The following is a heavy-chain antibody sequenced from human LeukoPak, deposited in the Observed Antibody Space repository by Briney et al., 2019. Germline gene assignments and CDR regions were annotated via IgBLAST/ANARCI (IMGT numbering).Heavy chain of an antibody. J-gene: IGHJ3*02. CDR3: ARDRRIKLGSGRGDAFDI. Sequence: GGSLRLSCAASGFTFSSYSMNWVRQAPGKGLEWVSSISSSSSSYIYYAVSVKGRFTISRDNAKNTVNLQMNSLRAEDTAVYYCARDRRIKLGSGRGDAFDIWGQGKMVTVSS. CDR1: GFTFSSYS. CDR2: ISSSSSSYI. V-gene: IGHV3-21*01. D-gene: IGHD3-10*01.